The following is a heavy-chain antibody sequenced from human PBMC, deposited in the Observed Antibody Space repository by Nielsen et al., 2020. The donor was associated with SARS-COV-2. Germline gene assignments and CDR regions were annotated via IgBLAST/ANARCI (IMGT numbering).Heavy chain of an antibody. CDR3: AKDGAVAGGYY. Sequence: GGSLRLSCAASGFTVSSNYMSWVRQAPGKGLEWVSVIYSGGSTYYADSVKGRFTISRDNSRNTLYLQMNNLRVEDTAMYYCAKDGAVAGGYYWGQGTLVTVSS. V-gene: IGHV3-53*01. D-gene: IGHD6-19*01. J-gene: IGHJ4*02. CDR2: IYSGGST. CDR1: GFTVSSNY.